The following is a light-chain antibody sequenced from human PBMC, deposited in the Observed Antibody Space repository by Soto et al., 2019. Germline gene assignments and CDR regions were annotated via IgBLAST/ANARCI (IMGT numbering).Light chain of an antibody. V-gene: IGLV2-11*01. CDR2: DVT. CDR1: SSDVGGYNY. CDR3: CSYAGSYTLWV. J-gene: IGLJ3*02. Sequence: QSVLTQPRPVSGSPGQSVTISCTGTSSDVGGYNYVSWYQQYPGKAPKLIIYDVTKRPSGVPDRFSGSKSVNTASLTISGLQAEDEADYYCCSYAGSYTLWVFGGGTKLTVL.